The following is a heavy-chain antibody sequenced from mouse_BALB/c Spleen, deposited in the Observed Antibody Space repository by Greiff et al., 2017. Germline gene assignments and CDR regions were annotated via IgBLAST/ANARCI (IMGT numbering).Heavy chain of an antibody. CDR3: AGGDPHAMDY. V-gene: IGHV14-3*02. Sequence: EVQLQQSGAELVKPGASVKLSCTASGFYITDTYMHWVKQRLEQGLVWIGRIDPANGNTKYDPKFQGKATITADTSSNTAYLQISSLTAEDTAVYCCAGGDPHAMDYWGQGTSVTVSS. J-gene: IGHJ4*01. D-gene: IGHD2-13*01. CDR2: IDPANGNT. CDR1: GFYITDTY.